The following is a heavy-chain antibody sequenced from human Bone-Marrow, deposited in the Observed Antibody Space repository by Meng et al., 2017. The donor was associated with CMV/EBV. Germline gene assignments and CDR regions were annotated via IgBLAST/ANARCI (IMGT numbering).Heavy chain of an antibody. CDR3: AKDTSPYWSGGTCYPGGFDP. CDR1: GFTFSTFG. J-gene: IGHJ5*02. D-gene: IGHD2-15*01. Sequence: GESLKISCAASGFTFSTFGMHWVRQAPGKGLEGGSFIRYDGSDKYYADSVKGRFTISRDNSKDTLYLQMNSLRADVTALYYCAKDTSPYWSGGTCYPGGFDPWGQGTLVTVSS. V-gene: IGHV3-30*02. CDR2: IRYDGSDK.